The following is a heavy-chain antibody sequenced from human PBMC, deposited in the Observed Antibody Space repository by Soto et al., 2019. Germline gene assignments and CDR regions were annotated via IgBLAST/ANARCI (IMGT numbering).Heavy chain of an antibody. J-gene: IGHJ6*02. V-gene: IGHV1-69*05. CDR3: AKGAVAGTPTSYYYSGMDV. Sequence: QVQLLQSGTEVKKPGSSVRVSCEASGSSFRTYAISWVRQAPGQGLEWMGEIIPIFGSVNYAQKFQDRVTITSVESTTTVYMDLKSLRSNDTGVYYCAKGAVAGTPTSYYYSGMDVWCQGTTVTVSS. D-gene: IGHD6-19*01. CDR1: GSSFRTYA. CDR2: IIPIFGSV.